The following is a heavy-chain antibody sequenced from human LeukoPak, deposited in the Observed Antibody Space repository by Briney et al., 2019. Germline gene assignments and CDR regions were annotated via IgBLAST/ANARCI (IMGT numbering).Heavy chain of an antibody. CDR2: ISYDGSNK. D-gene: IGHD4-11*01. Sequence: PGRSLRLSCAASGFTFSSYAMHWVRQAPGKGLEGVAVISYDGSNKYYADSVKGRFTISRDNSKNTLYLQMNSLRAEDTAVYYCARVLMDAQGYSKSDYWGQGTLVTVSS. J-gene: IGHJ4*02. V-gene: IGHV3-30*04. CDR1: GFTFSSYA. CDR3: ARVLMDAQGYSKSDY.